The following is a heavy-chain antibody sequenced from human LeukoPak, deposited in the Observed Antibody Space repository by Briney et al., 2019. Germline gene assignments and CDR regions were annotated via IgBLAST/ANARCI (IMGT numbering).Heavy chain of an antibody. CDR3: ARVYCSGGSCYFDY. CDR2: IYHSGST. Sequence: NASETLSLTCAVSGGSISSGGYSWSWIRQPPGKGLEWIGYIYHSGSTYYNPSLKSRVTISVDRSKNQFSLKLSSVTAADTAVYYCARVYCSGGSCYFDYWGQGTLVTVSS. CDR1: GGSISSGGYS. D-gene: IGHD2-15*01. V-gene: IGHV4-30-2*01. J-gene: IGHJ4*02.